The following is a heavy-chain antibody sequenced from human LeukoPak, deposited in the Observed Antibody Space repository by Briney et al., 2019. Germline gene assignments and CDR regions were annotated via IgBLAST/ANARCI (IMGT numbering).Heavy chain of an antibody. D-gene: IGHD3-9*01. V-gene: IGHV1-2*02. J-gene: IGHJ4*02. CDR2: INPNSGDT. CDR1: GYTFTAYY. Sequence: GASVKVSCKASGYTFTAYYIHWVRQAPRHGLEWMGWINPNSGDTDYSQKFQGRVTMTRDTPISTAYMELSRLRSDDTAVYYCARDRDILTGYYGVPDYWGQGTLVTVSS. CDR3: ARDRDILTGYYGVPDY.